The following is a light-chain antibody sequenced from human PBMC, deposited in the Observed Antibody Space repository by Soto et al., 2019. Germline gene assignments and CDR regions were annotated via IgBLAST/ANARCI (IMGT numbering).Light chain of an antibody. J-gene: IGKJ1*01. V-gene: IGKV3-20*01. Sequence: IVLTQSPGTLSLSPGERATLSCRASQSVSSSYLAWYQQKPGQAPRLLMSAASSRATGIPDRFSGSGSGTDFTLTISSLQSEDFAVYYCQQYNNWPRTFGQGTKVDI. CDR3: QQYNNWPRT. CDR2: AAS. CDR1: QSVSSSY.